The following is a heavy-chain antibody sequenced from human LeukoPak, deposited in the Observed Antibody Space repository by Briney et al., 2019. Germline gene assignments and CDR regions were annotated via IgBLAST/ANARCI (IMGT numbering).Heavy chain of an antibody. Sequence: SVKVSCKASGGTLSSYAISWVRQAPGQGLEWMGGIIPIFGTANYAQKFQGRVTITADESTSTAYMELSSLRSEDTAVYYCARAPYSSSNYWYFDLWGRGTVVTVSS. J-gene: IGHJ2*01. CDR3: ARAPYSSSNYWYFDL. V-gene: IGHV1-69*13. D-gene: IGHD6-6*01. CDR1: GGTLSSYA. CDR2: IIPIFGTA.